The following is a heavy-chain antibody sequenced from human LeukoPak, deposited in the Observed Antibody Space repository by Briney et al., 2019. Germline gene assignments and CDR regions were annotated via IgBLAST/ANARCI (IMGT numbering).Heavy chain of an antibody. J-gene: IGHJ4*02. Sequence: SETLSLTCTVSGGSISSYYWSWIRQPPGKGLEWIGYIYYSGSTSYNPSLKSRVTISGDTSKNQVSLKVSSVTAADTAVYYCARGRYNYALEDYFDYWGQGTLVTVSS. V-gene: IGHV4-59*01. CDR2: IYYSGST. CDR3: ARGRYNYALEDYFDY. CDR1: GGSISSYY. D-gene: IGHD5-18*01.